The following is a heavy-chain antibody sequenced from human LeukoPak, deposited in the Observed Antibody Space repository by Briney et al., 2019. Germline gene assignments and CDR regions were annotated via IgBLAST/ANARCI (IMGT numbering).Heavy chain of an antibody. D-gene: IGHD6-19*01. CDR3: TRSSGWRSPLAH. CDR1: GGSISSYY. J-gene: IGHJ4*02. Sequence: SETLSLTCTVSGGSISSYYWSWIRQPPGKGLEWIGYIYYSGSTNYNPSLKSRVTISVDTSKNQFSLKLSSVTAADTAVYYCTRSSGWRSPLAHWGQGTLVTVSS. V-gene: IGHV4-59*08. CDR2: IYYSGST.